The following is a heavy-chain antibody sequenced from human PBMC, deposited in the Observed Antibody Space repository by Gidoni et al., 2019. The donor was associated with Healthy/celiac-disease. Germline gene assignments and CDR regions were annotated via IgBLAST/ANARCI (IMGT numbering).Heavy chain of an antibody. CDR2: IIPIFGTA. Sequence: QVQLGQPGAEVKKPGPSVKVSCKASGGTFSSYAISWVRQSPGQGLEWRGGIIPIFGTANYAQKFQGRVTITADESTSTAYMELVSRGSDDTAGYYFASYGGNSGVWGQGTLVTVSS. J-gene: IGHJ4*02. CDR1: GGTFSSYA. V-gene: IGHV1-69*01. D-gene: IGHD4-17*01. CDR3: ASYGGNSGV.